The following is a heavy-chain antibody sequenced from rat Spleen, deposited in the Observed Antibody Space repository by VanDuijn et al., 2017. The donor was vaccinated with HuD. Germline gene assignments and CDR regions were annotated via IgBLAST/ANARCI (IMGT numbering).Heavy chain of an antibody. CDR2: ISTGGGNT. J-gene: IGHJ4*01. Sequence: EVQLVESGGGLVQPGRSLKLSCVASGFTFSDYGMNWIRQAPGKGLEWVASISTGGGNTYYRDSVKGRCTISRDNGKNTLYLQIDSLKSEDTATYYCARHGRGETTYYYVMDAWGQGASVTVSS. D-gene: IGHD4-3*01. CDR3: ARHGRGETTYYYVMDA. CDR1: GFTFSDYG. V-gene: IGHV5S13*01.